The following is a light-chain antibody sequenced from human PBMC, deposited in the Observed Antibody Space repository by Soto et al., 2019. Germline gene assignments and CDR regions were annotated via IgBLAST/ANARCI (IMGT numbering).Light chain of an antibody. CDR3: QQCYRSPRT. CDR2: AAS. V-gene: IGKV1-39*01. Sequence: DIQMTQSPSTLSAGVGDRVTITCRASQRISTYLNWYQQKPGKAPTLLIYAASSLQSGVPSRFSGGGSGTDFPLTINTLQPEDFATYFCQQCYRSPRTFGQGTKVEIK. J-gene: IGKJ1*01. CDR1: QRISTY.